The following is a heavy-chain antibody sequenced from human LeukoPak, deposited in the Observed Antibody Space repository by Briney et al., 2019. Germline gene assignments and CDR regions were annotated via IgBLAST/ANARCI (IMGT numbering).Heavy chain of an antibody. V-gene: IGHV1-69*13. Sequence: SVKVSCKASGGTFSSYAISWVRQAPGQGLEWMGGIIPIFGTADYAQKFQGRVTITADESTSTAYMELSSLRSEDTAVYYCARDVEMPYGMDVWGQGTTVTVSS. CDR1: GGTFSSYA. CDR3: ARDVEMPYGMDV. CDR2: IIPIFGTA. J-gene: IGHJ6*02. D-gene: IGHD5-24*01.